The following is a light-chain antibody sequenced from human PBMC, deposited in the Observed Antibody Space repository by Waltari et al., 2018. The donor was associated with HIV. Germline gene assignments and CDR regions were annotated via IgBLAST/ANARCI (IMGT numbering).Light chain of an antibody. CDR3: QGWDATGDHPGV. CDR1: NIATYT. V-gene: IGLV3-21*02. Sequence: SYVLTQPPSVSVAPGQTAMIICGGDNIATYTVHWYQQRPGQAPVLVISGNSDRPSGIPARFSGSISGNTATLTISRVEVGYEAGYFCQGWDATGDHPGVFGGGTKLTVL. J-gene: IGLJ3*02. CDR2: GNS.